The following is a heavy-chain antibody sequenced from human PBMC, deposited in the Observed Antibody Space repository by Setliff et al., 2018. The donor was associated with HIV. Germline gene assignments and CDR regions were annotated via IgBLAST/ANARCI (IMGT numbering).Heavy chain of an antibody. J-gene: IGHJ4*02. CDR3: VRRTDYYGSGSESSFDY. Sequence: SETLSLTCTVSGGSISSYYWSWIRQPPGKGLEWIGYIYYSGNTNYNPSLKNRVSMSIETSKNQFSLKMTSVTAADTAVYYCVRRTDYYGSGSESSFDYWGQGTLVTVSS. D-gene: IGHD3-10*01. CDR1: GGSISSYY. V-gene: IGHV4-59*12. CDR2: IYYSGNT.